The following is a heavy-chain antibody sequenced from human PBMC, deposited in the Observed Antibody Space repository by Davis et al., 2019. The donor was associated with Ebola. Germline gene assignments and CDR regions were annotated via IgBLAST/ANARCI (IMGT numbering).Heavy chain of an antibody. CDR3: AKVRHPMVRGVIDY. J-gene: IGHJ4*02. CDR2: ISYDGSNK. V-gene: IGHV3-30*18. D-gene: IGHD3-10*01. CDR1: GFTFSSYG. Sequence: PGGSLRLSCAASGFTFSSYGMHWVRQAPGKGLEWVAVISYDGSNKYYADSVKGRFTISRDNSKNTLYLQMNSLRAEDTAVYYCAKVRHPMVRGVIDYWGQGTLVTVSS.